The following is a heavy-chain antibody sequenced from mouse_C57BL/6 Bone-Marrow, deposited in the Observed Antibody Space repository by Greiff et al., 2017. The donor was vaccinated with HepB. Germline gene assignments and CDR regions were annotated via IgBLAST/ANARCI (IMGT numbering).Heavy chain of an antibody. Sequence: VKLQESGAELARPGASVKLSCKASGYTFTSYGISWVKQRTGQGLEWIGEIYPRSGNTYYNEKFKGKATLTADKSSSTAYMELRSLTSEDSAVYFCARGALFYYGSSGYYYAMDYWGQGTSVTVSS. CDR2: IYPRSGNT. CDR3: ARGALFYYGSSGYYYAMDY. D-gene: IGHD1-1*01. CDR1: GYTFTSYG. J-gene: IGHJ4*01. V-gene: IGHV1-81*01.